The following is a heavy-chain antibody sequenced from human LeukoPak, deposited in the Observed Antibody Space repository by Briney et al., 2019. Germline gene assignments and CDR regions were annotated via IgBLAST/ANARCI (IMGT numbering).Heavy chain of an antibody. J-gene: IGHJ3*02. Sequence: GGSLRLSCTASGFTFGDYAMSWFRQAPGKGLEWVSVIYSGGSTYYADSVKGRFTISRDNSKNTLYLQMNSLRAEDTAVYYCARDARQWLQSYVTNDAFDIWGQGTMVTVSS. V-gene: IGHV3-53*01. D-gene: IGHD6-19*01. CDR2: IYSGGST. CDR1: GFTFGDYA. CDR3: ARDARQWLQSYVTNDAFDI.